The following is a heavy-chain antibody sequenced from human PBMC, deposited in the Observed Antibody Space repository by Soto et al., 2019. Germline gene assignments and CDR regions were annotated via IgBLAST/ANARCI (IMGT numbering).Heavy chain of an antibody. D-gene: IGHD1-26*01. CDR1: GDSVSSNSAA. J-gene: IGHJ4*02. Sequence: PSQTLSLTCAISGDSVSSNSAAWNWIRQSPSRGLEWLGRTYYRSKWYNDYAVSVKSRITINPDTSKNQFSLQLNSVTAEDTAVYYCARGSEWELLPSTFDDRGQRTSVTVSS. V-gene: IGHV6-1*01. CDR3: ARGSEWELLPSTFDD. CDR2: TYYRSKWYN.